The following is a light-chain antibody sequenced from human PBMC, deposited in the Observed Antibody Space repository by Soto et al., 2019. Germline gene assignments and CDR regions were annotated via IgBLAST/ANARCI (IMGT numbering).Light chain of an antibody. CDR1: HTVTSTY. J-gene: IGKJ1*01. Sequence: EIVLTQSPGTLSLSPGERATLSCRASHTVTSTYLAWYQQRRGQAPRLLIYGTSSRATGVPDRFSGSGSGTDFTLTISRLEPEDFAVYYCQQYGDSLWTFGQGTKVDIK. V-gene: IGKV3-20*01. CDR2: GTS. CDR3: QQYGDSLWT.